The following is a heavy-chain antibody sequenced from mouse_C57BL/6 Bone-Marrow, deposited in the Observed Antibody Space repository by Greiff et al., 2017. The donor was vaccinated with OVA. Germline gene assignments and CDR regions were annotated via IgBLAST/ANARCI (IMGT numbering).Heavy chain of an antibody. CDR2: ISYDGSN. D-gene: IGHD1-1*01. Sequence: EVQLQESGPGLVKPSQSLSLTCSVTGYSITSGYYWNWIRQFPGNKLEWMGYISYDGSNNYNPSLKNRISITRDTSKNQFFLKLNSVTTEDTATYYCAREVLRDVYFDYWGQGTTLTVSS. CDR1: GYSITSGYY. CDR3: AREVLRDVYFDY. V-gene: IGHV3-6*01. J-gene: IGHJ2*01.